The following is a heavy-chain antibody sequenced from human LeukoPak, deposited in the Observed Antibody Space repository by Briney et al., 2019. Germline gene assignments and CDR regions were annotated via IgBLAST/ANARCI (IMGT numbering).Heavy chain of an antibody. J-gene: IGHJ4*02. CDR1: GFTFSSYG. CDR2: ITGSGGST. D-gene: IGHD2-15*01. Sequence: TGGSLRLSCAASGFTFSSYGMSWVRQAPGKGLEWVSAITGSGGSTYYADSVKGRFTISRDNSKNTLYLQMNSLRAEDTALYYCAKGIWSHDYWGQGTLVTVSS. CDR3: AKGIWSHDY. V-gene: IGHV3-23*01.